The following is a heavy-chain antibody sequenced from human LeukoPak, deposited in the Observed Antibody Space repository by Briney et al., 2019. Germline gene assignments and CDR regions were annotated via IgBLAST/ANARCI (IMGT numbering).Heavy chain of an antibody. D-gene: IGHD3-22*01. J-gene: IGHJ4*02. CDR3: ARDSLPYYYDSSGYPGDY. CDR1: GFTFSSYA. Sequence: GGSLRLSCAASGFTFSSYAMHWVRQAPGKGLEWVAVISYDGSNKYYADSVKGRFTISRDNSKNTLYLQMNSLRAEDTAVYYCARDSLPYYYDSSGYPGDYWGQGTLVTVSS. CDR2: ISYDGSNK. V-gene: IGHV3-30-3*01.